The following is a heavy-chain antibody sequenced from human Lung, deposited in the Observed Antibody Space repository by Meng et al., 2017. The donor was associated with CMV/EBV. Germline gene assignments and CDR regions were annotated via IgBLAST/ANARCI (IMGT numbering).Heavy chain of an antibody. CDR1: GDSITNHNW. J-gene: IGHJ1*01. D-gene: IGHD3-10*01. CDR3: LRRSGGSV. CDR2: IPHRGSS. V-gene: IGHV4-4*02. Sequence: GPALGSPSVTLSLPCAVSGDSITNHNWWAWVRQPPGKGLEWIGEIPHRGSSAYSPSLKSRVSMSIDKSKNQFSLKLTSVTAADTAVYHCLRRSGGSVWGQGTLVTVSS.